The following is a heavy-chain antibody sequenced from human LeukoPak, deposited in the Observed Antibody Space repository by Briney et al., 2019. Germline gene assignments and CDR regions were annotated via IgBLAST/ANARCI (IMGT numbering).Heavy chain of an antibody. CDR2: ITWNGGTT. CDR1: GFTFDDHG. D-gene: IGHD5-18*01. CDR3: VRDRSYGAFDS. V-gene: IGHV3-20*01. Sequence: GGSLRLSCAASGFTFDDHGMNWVRQAPGKGLEWVSGITWNGGTTGYSDSVRGRFTISRDNAKNSLYLQMNSLRAEDTAFYRCVRDRSYGAFDSWGLGTLVTVSS. J-gene: IGHJ4*02.